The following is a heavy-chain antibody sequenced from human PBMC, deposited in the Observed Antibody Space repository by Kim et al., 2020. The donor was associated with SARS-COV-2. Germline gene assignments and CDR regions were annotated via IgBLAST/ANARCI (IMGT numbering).Heavy chain of an antibody. D-gene: IGHD4-4*01. V-gene: IGHV3-23*01. J-gene: IGHJ4*02. Sequence: ADAVKGRFTISRDNSKNTLYLQMNSLRAEDTAVYYCAKGYSNFRQYYFDYWGQGTLVTVSS. CDR3: AKGYSNFRQYYFDY.